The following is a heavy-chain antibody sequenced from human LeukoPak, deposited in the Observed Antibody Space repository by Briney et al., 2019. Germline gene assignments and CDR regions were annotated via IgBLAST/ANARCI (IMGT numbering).Heavy chain of an antibody. J-gene: IGHJ6*03. Sequence: ASVKVSCKASGYTFTGYYMHWVRQAPGQGLEWMGWINPNSGGTNYAQKFQGRVTMTRDTSISTAYMELSRLRSDDTAVYYCARVATDIVVVPAAIGEFGNYYYYYYMDVWGKGTTVTVSS. V-gene: IGHV1-2*02. CDR3: ARVATDIVVVPAAIGEFGNYYYYYYMDV. CDR1: GYTFTGYY. D-gene: IGHD2-2*01. CDR2: INPNSGGT.